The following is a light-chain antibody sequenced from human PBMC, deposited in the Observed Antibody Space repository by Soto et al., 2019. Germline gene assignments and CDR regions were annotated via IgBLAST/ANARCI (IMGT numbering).Light chain of an antibody. CDR2: DAS. J-gene: IGKJ3*01. V-gene: IGKV3-11*01. Sequence: EIVLTQSPATLSLSPGERATLSCRASQSVSKYLAWYQQKPGQAPRLLIHDASNRATGIPARFSGSGSGTDFTLTISSLEPEDFATYDCQQSYSTLTFGPGTKVDIK. CDR1: QSVSKY. CDR3: QQSYSTLT.